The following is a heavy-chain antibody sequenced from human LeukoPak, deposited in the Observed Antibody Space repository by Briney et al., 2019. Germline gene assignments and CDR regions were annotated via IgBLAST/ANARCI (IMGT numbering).Heavy chain of an antibody. V-gene: IGHV4-4*09. J-gene: IGHJ3*02. CDR2: IYSSGST. Sequence: PSETLSLTCTVSGGSMSSYYWSWIRQPPGKGLEWIGYIYSSGSTNYNPPLKSRVAISEDTSKNQFSLKLTSVTAADTAMYYCARHPRASDPFDIWGQGTIVTVSS. CDR3: ARHPRASDPFDI. CDR1: GGSMSSYY.